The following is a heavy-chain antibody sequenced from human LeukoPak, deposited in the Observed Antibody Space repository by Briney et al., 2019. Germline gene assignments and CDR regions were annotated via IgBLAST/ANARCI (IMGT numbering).Heavy chain of an antibody. V-gene: IGHV3-15*01. Sequence: GGSLRLSCAASGFTFSNAWMSWVRQAPGKGREWVGRIKSKTDGGTTDYAARVKDRFTISREDSKNTLYLQMNSLKTEDTAVYYCTTYEGEHDAFDIWGQGTMVTVSS. CDR2: IKSKTDGGTT. D-gene: IGHD3-16*01. J-gene: IGHJ3*02. CDR3: TTYEGEHDAFDI. CDR1: GFTFSNAW.